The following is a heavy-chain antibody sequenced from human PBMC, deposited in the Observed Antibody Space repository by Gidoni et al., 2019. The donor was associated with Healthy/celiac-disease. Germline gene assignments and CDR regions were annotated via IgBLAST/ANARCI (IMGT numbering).Heavy chain of an antibody. CDR1: GGSISSGGYY. V-gene: IGHV4-31*03. Sequence: QVQLQESGPGLVKPSQTLSLTCTVSGGSISSGGYYWSWLRQHPGKGLEWIGYIYYSGSTYYNPSLKSRVTISVDTSKNQFSLKLSSVTAADTAVYYCARAGGTDCSGGSCYYYYYYYGMDVWGQGTTVTVSS. J-gene: IGHJ6*02. CDR2: IYYSGST. D-gene: IGHD2-15*01. CDR3: ARAGGTDCSGGSCYYYYYYYGMDV.